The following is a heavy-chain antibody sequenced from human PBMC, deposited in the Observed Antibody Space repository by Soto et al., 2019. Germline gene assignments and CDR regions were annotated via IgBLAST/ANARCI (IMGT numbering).Heavy chain of an antibody. Sequence: ASVKVSCKASGYTFTGYYMHWVRQAPRQGLEWMGWINPNSGGTNYAQKFQGWVTMTRDTSISTAYMELSRLRSDDTAVYYCARERERERYSSSWYTDAFDIWGQGTMVTVSS. D-gene: IGHD6-13*01. CDR1: GYTFTGYY. CDR2: INPNSGGT. J-gene: IGHJ3*02. CDR3: ARERERERYSSSWYTDAFDI. V-gene: IGHV1-2*04.